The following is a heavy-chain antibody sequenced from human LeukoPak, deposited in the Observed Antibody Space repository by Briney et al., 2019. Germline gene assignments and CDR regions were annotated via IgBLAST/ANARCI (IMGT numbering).Heavy chain of an antibody. CDR2: IYYSGST. CDR1: GGSISSSSYY. J-gene: IGHJ4*02. Sequence: PSETLSLTCTVSGGSISSSSYYWGWIRQPPGKGLEWIGSIYYSGSTYYNPSLKGRVTISVDTSKNQFSLKLSSVTAADTAVYYCARLPNYYDSSGYYYYLDYWGQGTLVTVSS. V-gene: IGHV4-39*01. CDR3: ARLPNYYDSSGYYYYLDY. D-gene: IGHD3-22*01.